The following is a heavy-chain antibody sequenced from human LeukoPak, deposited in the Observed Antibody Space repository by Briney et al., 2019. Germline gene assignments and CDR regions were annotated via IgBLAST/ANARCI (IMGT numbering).Heavy chain of an antibody. J-gene: IGHJ4*02. CDR1: GGSFSGYY. Sequence: SETLSLTCAVYGGSFSGYYWSWIRQPPGKGLEWIGEINHSGSTNYNPSLKSRVTISVDTSKNQFSLKLSSVTAADTAVYYCAGYTMIEDYWGQGTLVTVSS. CDR3: AGYTMIEDY. V-gene: IGHV4-34*01. CDR2: INHSGST. D-gene: IGHD3-22*01.